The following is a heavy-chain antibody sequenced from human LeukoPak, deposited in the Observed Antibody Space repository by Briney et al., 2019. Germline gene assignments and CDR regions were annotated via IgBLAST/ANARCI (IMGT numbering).Heavy chain of an antibody. CDR1: GFTFNSYG. CDR3: AKLGGSGSYRPDYYFDY. J-gene: IGHJ4*02. Sequence: GGSLRLCCAASGFTFNSYGMNWVRQAPGKGLEWVSAISGSGGSTYYADSVTGRFTISRDNSKNTLYLQMNSLRAEDTAVYYCAKLGGSGSYRPDYYFDYWGQGTLVTVSS. D-gene: IGHD3-10*01. CDR2: ISGSGGST. V-gene: IGHV3-23*01.